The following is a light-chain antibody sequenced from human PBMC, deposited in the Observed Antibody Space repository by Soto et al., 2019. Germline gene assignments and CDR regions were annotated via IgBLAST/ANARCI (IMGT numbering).Light chain of an antibody. J-gene: IGLJ1*01. V-gene: IGLV2-8*01. Sequence: SVLTQPPSASRAPGQSVTISCTGTSSDGGGYNYVSWYQQHPGKAPKLMIYEVSKRPSGVPDRFSGSKSGNTASLTVSGLQAEDEADYYCSSYAGSNNYVFGTGTKVTVL. CDR1: SSDGGGYNY. CDR2: EVS. CDR3: SSYAGSNNYV.